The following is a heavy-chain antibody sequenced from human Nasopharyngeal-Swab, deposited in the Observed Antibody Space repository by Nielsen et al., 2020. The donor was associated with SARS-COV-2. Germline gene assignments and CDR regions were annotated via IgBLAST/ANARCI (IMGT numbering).Heavy chain of an antibody. D-gene: IGHD2-2*01. V-gene: IGHV3-74*01. CDR2: ISEDGSNT. J-gene: IGHJ4*02. CDR1: GFTFSSNW. CDR3: ASQLGHPDS. Sequence: AGSLTLSCAASGFTFSSNWMHWVRQAPGKGLVWVSRISEDGSNTTYAASVKGRFTITRDHAKNTLFLQMPRLNADDTAIYYCASQLGHPDSWGQGTMVTVSS.